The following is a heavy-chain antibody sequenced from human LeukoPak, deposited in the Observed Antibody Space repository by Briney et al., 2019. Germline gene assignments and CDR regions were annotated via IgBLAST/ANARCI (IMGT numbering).Heavy chain of an antibody. CDR1: GFTFSPYW. CDR2: INGDGSST. CDR3: ARGITMIVGGAFDI. Sequence: GGSLRLSCAASGFTFSPYWMHWVRQAPGKGLVWVSRINGDGSSTTYADSVKGRFTISRDNAKNTLYLQMNSLRAEDTAVYYCARGITMIVGGAFDIWGQGTMVTVSS. J-gene: IGHJ3*02. D-gene: IGHD3-22*01. V-gene: IGHV3-74*01.